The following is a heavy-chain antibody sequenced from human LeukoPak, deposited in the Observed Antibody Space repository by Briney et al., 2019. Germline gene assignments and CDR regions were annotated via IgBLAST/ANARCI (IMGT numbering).Heavy chain of an antibody. CDR2: IYSSGAT. V-gene: IGHV4-4*07. CDR3: ARVSSGWSYYFDY. J-gene: IGHJ4*02. D-gene: IGHD6-19*01. Sequence: NSSETLSLTCTVSGGSINSYYWSWIRQPAGKGLEWIGRIYSSGATNYNPSLKSRVTMSVDTSKNQFSLKLNSVTAADTAVYFCARVSSGWSYYFDYWGQGTLDTVSS. CDR1: GGSINSYY.